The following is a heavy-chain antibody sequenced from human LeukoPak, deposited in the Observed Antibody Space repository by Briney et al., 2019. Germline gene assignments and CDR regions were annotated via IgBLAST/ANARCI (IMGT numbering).Heavy chain of an antibody. D-gene: IGHD2-15*01. J-gene: IGHJ5*02. CDR2: IYYSGGT. CDR3: ARGRLVVVVAATLNWFDP. V-gene: IGHV4-61*01. Sequence: SETLSLTCTVSGGSISSGSYYWSWIRQPPGKGLEWIGYIYYSGGTSYNPSLKSRVTMSVDTSKKQISLKVRSVTAADTAVYYCARGRLVVVVAATLNWFDPWGQGTLVTVSS. CDR1: GGSISSGSYY.